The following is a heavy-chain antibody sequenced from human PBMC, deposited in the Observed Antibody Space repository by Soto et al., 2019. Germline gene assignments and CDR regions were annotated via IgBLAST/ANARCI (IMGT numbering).Heavy chain of an antibody. CDR2: IYPGDSDT. V-gene: IGHV5-51*01. CDR1: GYSFTSYW. J-gene: IGHJ6*02. Sequence: LKISCKGSGYSFTSYWIGWVRQMPGKGLEWMGIIYPGDSDTRYSPPFQGQVTISADKSISTAYLQWSSLKASDTAMYYCARQSSEDYYYYYGMDVWGQGTTVTVSS. CDR3: ARQSSEDYYYYYGMDV.